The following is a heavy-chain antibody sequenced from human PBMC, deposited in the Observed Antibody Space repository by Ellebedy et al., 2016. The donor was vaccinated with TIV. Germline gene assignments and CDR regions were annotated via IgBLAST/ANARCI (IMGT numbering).Heavy chain of an antibody. J-gene: IGHJ2*01. CDR2: IRSKAYGGTT. Sequence: GGSLRLSXTASGFTFGDYAMSWFRQAPGKGLEWVGFIRSKAYGGTTEYAASVKGRFTISRDDSKSIAYLQMNSLKTEDTAVYYCTRAGPPWYFDLWGRGTLVTVSS. V-gene: IGHV3-49*03. CDR3: TRAGPPWYFDL. CDR1: GFTFGDYA.